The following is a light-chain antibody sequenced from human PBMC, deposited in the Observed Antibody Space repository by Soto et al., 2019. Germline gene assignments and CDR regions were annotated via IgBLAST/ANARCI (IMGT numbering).Light chain of an antibody. V-gene: IGKV1-33*01. Sequence: DIQMTQSPSSLSASVGDRVTITCQASQDVTNYLNWYQQKPGKAPKLLIYEASSLETGVPSRFSGSGSGTDFTLTISNVEPEDFAVYYCQQYGTSPYTFGQGTKLEIK. CDR2: EAS. J-gene: IGKJ2*01. CDR3: QQYGTSPYT. CDR1: QDVTNY.